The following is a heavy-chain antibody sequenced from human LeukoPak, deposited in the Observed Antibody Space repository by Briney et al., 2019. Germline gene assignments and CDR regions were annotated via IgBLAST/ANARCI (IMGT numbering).Heavy chain of an antibody. J-gene: IGHJ6*03. CDR1: GYSISTNYY. D-gene: IGHD1-26*01. CDR2: VYHNGET. CDR3: VTPRSWELSDMAV. Sequence: SETLSLTCTVSGYSISTNYYWAWIRQSPGTGLEWIGSVYHNGETYYDPSLKSRVIISVDTSKNEFSLRLTSVTAADTAVYYCVTPRSWELSDMAVWGKGTTVIVSS. V-gene: IGHV4-38-2*02.